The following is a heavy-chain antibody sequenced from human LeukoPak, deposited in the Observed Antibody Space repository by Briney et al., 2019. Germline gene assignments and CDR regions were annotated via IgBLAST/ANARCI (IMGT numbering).Heavy chain of an antibody. V-gene: IGHV6-1*01. CDR3: ARETTTSGSPFDY. D-gene: IGHD6-19*01. J-gene: IGHJ4*02. CDR1: GDSFSSSRAA. Sequence: SQTLSLTCAISGDSFSSSRAAWNWIRQSPSRGLEWLGRTYYRSKWFNDYAVSVKSRVTINPYTSKNQFSLQLNSMTPEDTAVYYCARETTTSGSPFDYWGQGTLVTVSS. CDR2: TYYRSKWFN.